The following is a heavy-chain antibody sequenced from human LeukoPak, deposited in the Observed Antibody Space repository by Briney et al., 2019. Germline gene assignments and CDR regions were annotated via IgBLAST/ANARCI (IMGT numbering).Heavy chain of an antibody. Sequence: GRSLRLSCAASGFTFSSYGMHWVRQAPGKGLEWVAVISYDGSNKYYADSVKGRFTISRDNAKNSLYLQMNSQRAEDTAVYYCARDIYYDSSGYYGSVYWGQGTLVTVSS. CDR2: ISYDGSNK. V-gene: IGHV3-30*03. D-gene: IGHD3-22*01. J-gene: IGHJ4*02. CDR1: GFTFSSYG. CDR3: ARDIYYDSSGYYGSVY.